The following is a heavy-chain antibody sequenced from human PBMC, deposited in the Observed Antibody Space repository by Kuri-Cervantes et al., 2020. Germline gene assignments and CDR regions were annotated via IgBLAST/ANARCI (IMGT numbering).Heavy chain of an antibody. D-gene: IGHD2-2*01. CDR1: GYTFTSYG. J-gene: IGHJ6*02. CDR3: ARDRCSSTSCYYYYYGMDV. Sequence: AAVKVSCKSSGYTFTSYGSSWVRQAPGQGLEWMGWISAYNGNTNYAQKLQGRVTMTTDTSTSTAYMELRSLRSDDTAVYYCARDRCSSTSCYYYYYGMDVWGQGTTVTVSS. CDR2: ISAYNGNT. V-gene: IGHV1-18*01.